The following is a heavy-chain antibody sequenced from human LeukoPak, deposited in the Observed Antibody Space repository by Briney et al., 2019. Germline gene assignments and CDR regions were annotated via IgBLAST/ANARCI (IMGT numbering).Heavy chain of an antibody. CDR2: IYHSGYA. D-gene: IGHD4-11*01. Sequence: PSETLSLTCAVSGYSINSGYSWGWIRQRPGKGLEWIGNIYHSGYAYYNPSLKSRVTISLDTSKNQFSLKLSSVTAADTAVYYCARNSSLTTIKGGWFDPWGQGTPVTVSS. CDR1: GYSINSGYS. CDR3: ARNSSLTTIKGGWFDP. V-gene: IGHV4-38-2*01. J-gene: IGHJ5*02.